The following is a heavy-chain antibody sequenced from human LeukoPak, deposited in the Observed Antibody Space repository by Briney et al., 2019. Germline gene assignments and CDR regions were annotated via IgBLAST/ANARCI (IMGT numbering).Heavy chain of an antibody. D-gene: IGHD3-10*01. CDR3: ARQISDYYYYYIDV. V-gene: IGHV4-39*01. Sequence: SETLSLTCAVSGGSISSSHYYWGWIRQTPGKGLEWIVTIYYSGTTYYNPSLESRATISEDTSKNPFSLTLRSVTAADTAVYYCARQISDYYYYYIDVWGKGTTVTVSS. J-gene: IGHJ6*03. CDR2: IYYSGTT. CDR1: GGSISSSHYY.